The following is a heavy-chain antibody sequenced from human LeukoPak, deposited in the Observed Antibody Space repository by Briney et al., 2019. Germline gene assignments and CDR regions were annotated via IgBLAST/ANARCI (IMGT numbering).Heavy chain of an antibody. CDR1: GLTLSNVW. Sequence: EGSLRLSCAVSGLTLSNVWMNWVRQAPGKGLEWVSSISVNGGTTYYADSVKGRFTISRDSSKNTLYLQMNSLRAEDTAVYYCVKGGGNVRRYFEYWGQGTLVTVSS. CDR2: ISVNGGTT. V-gene: IGHV3-23*01. D-gene: IGHD4-23*01. J-gene: IGHJ4*02. CDR3: VKGGGNVRRYFEY.